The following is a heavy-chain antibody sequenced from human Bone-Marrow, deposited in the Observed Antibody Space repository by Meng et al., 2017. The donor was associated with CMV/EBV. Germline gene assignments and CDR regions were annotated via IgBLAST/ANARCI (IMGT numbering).Heavy chain of an antibody. Sequence: SVKVSFKASGGTFSSYAISWVRQAPGQGLEWMGGIIPILGIANYAQKFQGRVTITADKSTSTAYMELSSLRSEDTAVYYCARDRFRAYRLLYLFYNWGQGTLVTVSS. D-gene: IGHD2-2*02. V-gene: IGHV1-69*10. CDR2: IIPILGIA. CDR1: GGTFSSYA. J-gene: IGHJ4*02. CDR3: ARDRFRAYRLLYLFYN.